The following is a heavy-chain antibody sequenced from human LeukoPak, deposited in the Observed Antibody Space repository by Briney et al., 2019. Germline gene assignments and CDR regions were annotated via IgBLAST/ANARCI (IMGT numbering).Heavy chain of an antibody. CDR1: GYTFTSYY. J-gene: IGHJ4*02. CDR2: INPSGGST. CDR3: ARAPSYSSGRGYFDY. D-gene: IGHD6-19*01. Sequence: ASVKVSCRASGYTFTSYYMHWVRQAPGQGLEWMGIINPSGGSTSYAQKFQGRVTMTRDTSTSTIYMELSSLRSEDTAVYYCARAPSYSSGRGYFDYWGQGTLVTVSS. V-gene: IGHV1-46*01.